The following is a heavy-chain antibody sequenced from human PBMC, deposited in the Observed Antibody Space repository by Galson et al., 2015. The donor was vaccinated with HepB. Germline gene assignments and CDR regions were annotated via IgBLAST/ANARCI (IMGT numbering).Heavy chain of an antibody. CDR1: GFTFRDYY. Sequence: SLRLSCAASGFTFRDYYMNWIRQAPGKGLEWLSYITNSGTYTKYADSVKGRFTVSRDNSQYSLYLQMNGLSGEDTAVYYCARGGQLGLHWGQGILVTVSS. J-gene: IGHJ4*02. D-gene: IGHD2-15*01. V-gene: IGHV3-11*06. CDR3: ARGGQLGLH. CDR2: ITNSGTYT.